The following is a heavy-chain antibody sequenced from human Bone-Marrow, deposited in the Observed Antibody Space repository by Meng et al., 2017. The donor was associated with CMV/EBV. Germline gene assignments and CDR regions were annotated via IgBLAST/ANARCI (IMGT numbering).Heavy chain of an antibody. Sequence: QVQLVQSGAVVKKLGAAGRVSCKPSGYTFTSYTIHWVRQAPGQSLEWMGWINAGNGNTIYSQEFQGRVTITRDTSATTAYMELSSLISEDTAVYYCARGVSGYSSGWYSWYFDLWGRGTLVTVSS. D-gene: IGHD6-19*01. V-gene: IGHV1-3*01. CDR3: ARGVSGYSSGWYSWYFDL. CDR2: INAGNGNT. CDR1: GYTFTSYT. J-gene: IGHJ2*01.